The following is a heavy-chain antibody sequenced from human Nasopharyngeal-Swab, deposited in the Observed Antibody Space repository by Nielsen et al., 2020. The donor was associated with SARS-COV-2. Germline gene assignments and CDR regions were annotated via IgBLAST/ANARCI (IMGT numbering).Heavy chain of an antibody. J-gene: IGHJ4*02. D-gene: IGHD2-2*01. V-gene: IGHV5-10-1*01. CDR3: ARLYCSSTSCYGGFDY. CDR1: GYRFTSYW. Sequence: GESLKISCKGSGYRFTSYWITWVRQMPGKGLEWMGRIDPTDSYTNYSPSFQGHVTISADKSINTAYLQWRSLKASDTAMYYCARLYCSSTSCYGGFDYWGQGTLVTVSS. CDR2: IDPTDSYT.